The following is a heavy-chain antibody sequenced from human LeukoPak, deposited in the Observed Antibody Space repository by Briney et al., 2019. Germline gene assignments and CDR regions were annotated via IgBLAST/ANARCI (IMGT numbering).Heavy chain of an antibody. CDR2: FSSSSNYI. J-gene: IGHJ4*02. CDR1: GFTFSSYS. D-gene: IGHD1-1*01. Sequence: PGGSLRLSCAASGFTFSSYSMNWVRQAPGKGLEWVSSFSSSSNYISYADSVKGRFTISSDNAKNSLYLQMNSLRAEDTAVYYCAVTTTSGPNYFDYWGQGTLVTVSS. CDR3: AVTTTSGPNYFDY. V-gene: IGHV3-21*01.